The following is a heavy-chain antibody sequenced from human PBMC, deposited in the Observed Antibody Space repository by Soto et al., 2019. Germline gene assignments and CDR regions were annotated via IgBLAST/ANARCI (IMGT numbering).Heavy chain of an antibody. CDR1: GYTFTNYD. CDR3: ASVSDWQFYFFVDV. D-gene: IGHD6-19*01. J-gene: IGHJ6*03. Sequence: QVQLVQSGAEVKKPGASVKVSCKASGYTFTNYDINWVRQATGQGLAWMGWMNPNSGGTGYAQNFQGRVTMTRNTSISTAYMELSSLRSEDTAVYYCASVSDWQFYFFVDVWGKGTTVTVSS. CDR2: MNPNSGGT. V-gene: IGHV1-8*01.